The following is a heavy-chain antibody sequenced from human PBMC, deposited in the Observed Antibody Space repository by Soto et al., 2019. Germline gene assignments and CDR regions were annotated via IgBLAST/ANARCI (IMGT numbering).Heavy chain of an antibody. CDR3: ARVAAAGIDY. Sequence: QVQLVQSGAEVKKPGSSVKVSCKASGGTFSSYTISWVRQAPGQGLEWMGRIIPILGMANYAQKFQGRVTSXXDKSTSTAYMELSSLRSEDTAVYYCARVAAAGIDYWGQGTLVTVSS. J-gene: IGHJ4*02. CDR1: GGTFSSYT. D-gene: IGHD6-13*01. CDR2: IIPILGMA. V-gene: IGHV1-69*02.